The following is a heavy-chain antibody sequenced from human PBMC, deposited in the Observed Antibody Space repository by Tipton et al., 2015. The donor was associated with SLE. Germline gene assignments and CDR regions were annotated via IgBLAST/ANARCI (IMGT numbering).Heavy chain of an antibody. CDR1: GDSISSTSYY. J-gene: IGHJ5*02. Sequence: TLSLTCTVSGDSISSTSYYWGWIRQPPGKGLEWIGTIYYSGSTSYNPSLKSRVTISVDTSKNQFSLKLNSVTAADTAVYFCARDRLHLMVRGVMGWFGPWGQGTLVTVSS. CDR3: ARDRLHLMVRGVMGWFGP. CDR2: IYYSGST. D-gene: IGHD3-10*01. V-gene: IGHV4-39*07.